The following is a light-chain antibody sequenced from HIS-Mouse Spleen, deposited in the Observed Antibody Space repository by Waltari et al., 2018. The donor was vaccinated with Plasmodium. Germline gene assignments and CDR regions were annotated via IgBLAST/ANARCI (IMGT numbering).Light chain of an antibody. Sequence: QSALTQPPSASGSPGQSVTISCTGTSSDVGGYNYVSWYQQHPGKAPKLMIYEVSKRPSGVPELLSGSKSGNTASLTVSGLQAEDEADYYCSSYAGSNNLVFGGGTKLTVL. V-gene: IGLV2-8*01. J-gene: IGLJ2*01. CDR3: SSYAGSNNLV. CDR1: SSDVGGYNY. CDR2: EVS.